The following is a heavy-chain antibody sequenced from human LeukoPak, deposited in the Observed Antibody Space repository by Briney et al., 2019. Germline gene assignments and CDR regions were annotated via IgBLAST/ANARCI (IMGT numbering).Heavy chain of an antibody. Sequence: GGSLRLSCAASGFTFSDYYMSWNRQAPGKGLEWVSCITSSGSTIYYADSVKGRFTISRDNAKKSLYLQMNSLRAEDTAVYYCVREDFWSGYSNYFDYWGQGTLVTVSS. CDR1: GFTFSDYY. CDR3: VREDFWSGYSNYFDY. CDR2: ITSSGSTI. J-gene: IGHJ4*02. D-gene: IGHD3-3*01. V-gene: IGHV3-11*01.